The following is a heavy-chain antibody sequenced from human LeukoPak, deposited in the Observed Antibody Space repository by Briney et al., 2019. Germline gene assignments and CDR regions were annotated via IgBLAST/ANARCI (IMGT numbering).Heavy chain of an antibody. CDR1: GGSISSGGYC. CDR2: IFHSGST. Sequence: SETLSLTCTVSGGSISSGGYCWSWIRQPPGKGLEWIGDIFHSGSTYYNPSLKSRVTISVDRSKNQFSLKLSSVTAADTAVYYCARGSEVTEYYYYYMDVWGKGTTVTVSS. V-gene: IGHV4-30-2*01. CDR3: ARGSEVTEYYYYYMDV. D-gene: IGHD2-21*02. J-gene: IGHJ6*03.